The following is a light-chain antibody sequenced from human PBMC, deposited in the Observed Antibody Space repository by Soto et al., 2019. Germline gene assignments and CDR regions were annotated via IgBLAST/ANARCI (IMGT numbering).Light chain of an antibody. CDR1: QSVSSN. J-gene: IGKJ2*01. CDR3: QQYNNWPPMYT. Sequence: EIVMTQSPATLSVSPGERATLSCRASQSVSSNLACYQQKAGQAPRLLINGASTRATGIPARFSGSGSGTEFTLTISSLQSEDFAVYYCQQYNNWPPMYTFGQGTKLEIK. CDR2: GAS. V-gene: IGKV3-15*01.